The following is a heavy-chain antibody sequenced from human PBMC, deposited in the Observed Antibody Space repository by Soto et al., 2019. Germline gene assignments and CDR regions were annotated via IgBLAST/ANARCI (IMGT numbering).Heavy chain of an antibody. CDR2: RYDDEST. D-gene: IGHD2-2*03. CDR3: ARTGERWILGYYFDY. V-gene: IGHV4-39*07. J-gene: IGHJ4*02. CDR1: GDSIRNRNYY. Sequence: PSETLSLTCTVSGDSIRNRNYYWGWIRQPPGKGLEWIVSRYDDESTFYNPSLKRRVTVSVDTSKNQFSLKLSSVTAADMAVYYCARTGERWILGYYFDYWGQGTLVTVSS.